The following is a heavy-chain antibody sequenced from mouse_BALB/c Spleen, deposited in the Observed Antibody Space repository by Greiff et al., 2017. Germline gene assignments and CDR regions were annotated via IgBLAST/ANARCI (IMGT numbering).Heavy chain of an antibody. V-gene: IGHV2-2*02. D-gene: IGHD1-1*01. CDR1: GFSLTSYG. Sequence: VMLVESGPGLVQPSQSLSITCTVSGFSLTSYGVHWVRQSPGKGLEWLGVIWSGGSTDYNAAFISRLSISKDNSKSQVFFKMNSLQANDTAIYYCARNPYYGYAMDYWGQGTSVTVSS. J-gene: IGHJ4*01. CDR3: ARNPYYGYAMDY. CDR2: IWSGGST.